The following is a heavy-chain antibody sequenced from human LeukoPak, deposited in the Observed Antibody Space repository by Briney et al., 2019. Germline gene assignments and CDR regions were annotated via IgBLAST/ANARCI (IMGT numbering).Heavy chain of an antibody. V-gene: IGHV1-69*01. CDR1: GFTFSSYA. J-gene: IGHJ4*02. D-gene: IGHD1-26*01. CDR3: ARCVWLVGATRCPFDY. Sequence: PGRSLRLSCAASGFTFSSYAISWVRQAPGQGLEWMGGIIPIFGTANYAQKFQGRVTITADESTSTAYMELSSLRSEDTAVYYCARCVWLVGATRCPFDYWGQGTLVTVSS. CDR2: IIPIFGTA.